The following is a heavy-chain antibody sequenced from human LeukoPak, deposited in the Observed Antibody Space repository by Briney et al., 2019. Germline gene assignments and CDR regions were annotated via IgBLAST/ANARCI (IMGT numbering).Heavy chain of an antibody. Sequence: GGSLRLSCAASGFTFSSYEMNWVRQAPGKGLEWVSSISSSSSYIYYADSVKGRFTISRDNAKNSLYLQMNSLRAEDTAVYYCARDRSKDFWSGNWRKGNWFDPWGQGTLVTVSS. V-gene: IGHV3-21*01. D-gene: IGHD3-3*01. CDR2: ISSSSSYI. CDR3: ARDRSKDFWSGNWRKGNWFDP. CDR1: GFTFSSYE. J-gene: IGHJ5*02.